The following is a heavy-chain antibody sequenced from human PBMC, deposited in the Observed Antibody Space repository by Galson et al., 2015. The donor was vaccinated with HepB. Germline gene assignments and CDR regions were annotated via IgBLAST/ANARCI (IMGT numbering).Heavy chain of an antibody. D-gene: IGHD4-17*01. CDR3: AREVGGHGDYVGKDY. V-gene: IGHV3-30*03. J-gene: IGHJ4*02. CDR2: ISFDGSNK. Sequence: SLRLSCAASGFTFSRYGMDWVRQAPGKGLEWVAVISFDGSNKYYADSVKGRFTISRDNSKNTLYLQMNSLRAEDTAVYYCAREVGGHGDYVGKDYWGQGTLVTVSS. CDR1: GFTFSRYG.